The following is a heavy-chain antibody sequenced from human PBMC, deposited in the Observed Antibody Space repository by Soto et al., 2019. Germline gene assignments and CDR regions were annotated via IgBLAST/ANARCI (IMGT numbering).Heavy chain of an antibody. CDR2: ISGSGGST. J-gene: IGHJ6*02. V-gene: IGHV3-23*01. CDR1: VFTFSSYA. CDR3: AKILDWTLIQLWPGYYYYGMDV. Sequence: GGSLRLSCAASVFTFSSYAMSWVRQAPGKGLEWVSAISGSGGSTYYADSVKGRFTISRDNSKNTLYLQMNSLRAEDTAVYYCAKILDWTLIQLWPGYYYYGMDVWGQGTTVTRSS. D-gene: IGHD5-18*01.